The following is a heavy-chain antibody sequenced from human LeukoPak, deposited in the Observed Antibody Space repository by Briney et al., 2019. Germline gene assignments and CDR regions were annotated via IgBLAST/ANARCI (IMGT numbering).Heavy chain of an antibody. CDR2: ISGYNGNT. Sequence: GASVKVSCKASGYRFTSYGISWVRQAPGQGLEWMGWISGYNGNTNYAQKLQGRVTMTTDTSTSTAYMELRSLRSDDTAVYYCAREYCSTTRCYMADYWGQGTPVTVSS. D-gene: IGHD2-2*01. CDR1: GYRFTSYG. V-gene: IGHV1-18*01. CDR3: AREYCSTTRCYMADY. J-gene: IGHJ4*02.